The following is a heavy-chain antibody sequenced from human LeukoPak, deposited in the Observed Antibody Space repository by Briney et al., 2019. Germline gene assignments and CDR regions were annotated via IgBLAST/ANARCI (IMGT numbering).Heavy chain of an antibody. D-gene: IGHD3-16*02. CDR3: AREGPFGGVID. J-gene: IGHJ1*01. CDR2: ISWDGGST. Sequence: GGSLRLSCAASGFTFDDYAMHWVRQAPGKGLEWVSLISWDGGSTYYADSVKGRFTISRDNSKNSLYLQMNSLRAEDTAVYYCAREGPFGGVIDWGQGTLVTVSS. CDR1: GFTFDDYA. V-gene: IGHV3-43D*03.